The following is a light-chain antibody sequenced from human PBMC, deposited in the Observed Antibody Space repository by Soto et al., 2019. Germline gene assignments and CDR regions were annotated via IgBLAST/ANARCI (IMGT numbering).Light chain of an antibody. CDR3: SSYVGTNSYV. CDR2: EVY. CDR1: SSDVGGYNY. V-gene: IGLV2-8*01. Sequence: QSVLTQPPSASGSPGQSVTISCTGTSSDVGGYNYVSWYQQHPGKAPKLIIYEVYKRPSGVPDRFSGSKSGNTAALTVSGLQAEDEADYYCSSYVGTNSYVFRTGTKVTVL. J-gene: IGLJ1*01.